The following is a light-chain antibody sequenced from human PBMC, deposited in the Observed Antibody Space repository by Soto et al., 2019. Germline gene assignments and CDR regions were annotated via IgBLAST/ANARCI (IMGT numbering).Light chain of an antibody. Sequence: DIQMTQSPPSLSASVGDRVTITCRASQGISNYLNWYQQKVGKAPQLLIYGASNLQSGVPARFSGSGSGTDFTLTISDLQPEDFATFYCQQSYSAPITFGGGTKVDIK. CDR3: QQSYSAPIT. J-gene: IGKJ4*01. V-gene: IGKV1-39*01. CDR1: QGISNY. CDR2: GAS.